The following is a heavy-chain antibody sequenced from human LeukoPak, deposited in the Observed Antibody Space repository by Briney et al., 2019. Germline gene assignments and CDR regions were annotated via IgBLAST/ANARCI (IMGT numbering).Heavy chain of an antibody. CDR1: GFTFSSYW. D-gene: IGHD5-18*01. Sequence: GGSLRLSCAASGFTFSSYWMHWVRQAPGKGLEWVSGITGSGANAYYADSVKGRFTISRDNSKNTLYLQMNSLRAEDTAVYYCAKPIPGRGYSYGIYYFDYGGQGTLVTVSS. CDR3: AKPIPGRGYSYGIYYFDY. J-gene: IGHJ4*02. CDR2: ITGSGANA. V-gene: IGHV3-NL1*01.